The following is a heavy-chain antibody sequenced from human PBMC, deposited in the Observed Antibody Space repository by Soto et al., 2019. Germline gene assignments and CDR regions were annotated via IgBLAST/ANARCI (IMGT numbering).Heavy chain of an antibody. V-gene: IGHV3-7*04. J-gene: IGHJ4*02. CDR2: MNEYGSER. D-gene: IGHD3-10*01. CDR3: ARATGADKEDY. Sequence: PGGSLRLSCAASGFTFSSYAMHWVRQAPGKGLEWVASMNEYGSERYYVDSVKGRFTISRDNAKNSLYLQMNSLRAEDTAVYYCARATGADKEDYWGQGTLVTVSS. CDR1: GFTFSSYA.